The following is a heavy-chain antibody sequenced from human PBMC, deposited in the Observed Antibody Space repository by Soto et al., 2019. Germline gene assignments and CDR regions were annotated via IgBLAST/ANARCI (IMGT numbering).Heavy chain of an antibody. J-gene: IGHJ4*02. Sequence: GGSLRLSCAASGFTFSIFAMSWVRQSPGKGLEWVSTISGSGGSTYYADAVKGRFTISRDDSMGTLYLQMKSLRVEDTAIYYCAKEVSLGSTVDLGYWGQGALVTVSS. CDR1: GFTFSIFA. D-gene: IGHD7-27*01. V-gene: IGHV3-23*01. CDR2: ISGSGGST. CDR3: AKEVSLGSTVDLGY.